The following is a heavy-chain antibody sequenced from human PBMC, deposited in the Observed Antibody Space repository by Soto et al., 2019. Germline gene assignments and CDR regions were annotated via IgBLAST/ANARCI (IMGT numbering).Heavy chain of an antibody. V-gene: IGHV3-30*02. CDR2: IRYDGSNK. J-gene: IGHJ4*02. CDR3: ARDLAPYCGGDCNIDY. D-gene: IGHD2-21*02. Sequence: PGGSLRLSCAASGFTFSTYVMHWVRQSPGKGLEWVAFIRYDGSNKFYAASVKGRFTISRDNPKNTLYLQMNSLRADDTAVYYCARDLAPYCGGDCNIDYWGQGALVTVSS. CDR1: GFTFSTYV.